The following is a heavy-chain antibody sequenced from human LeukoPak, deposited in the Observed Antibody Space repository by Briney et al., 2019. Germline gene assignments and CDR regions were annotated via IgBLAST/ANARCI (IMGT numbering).Heavy chain of an antibody. CDR3: ARADWDTAMIDY. Sequence: GGSLRLSCAASGFTFSSYAMHWVHQAPGKGLEWVAVISYDGSNKYYADSVKGRFTISRDNSKNTLYLQMNSLRAEDTAVYYCARADWDTAMIDYWGQGTLVTVSS. CDR2: ISYDGSNK. J-gene: IGHJ4*02. D-gene: IGHD5-18*01. V-gene: IGHV3-30*04. CDR1: GFTFSSYA.